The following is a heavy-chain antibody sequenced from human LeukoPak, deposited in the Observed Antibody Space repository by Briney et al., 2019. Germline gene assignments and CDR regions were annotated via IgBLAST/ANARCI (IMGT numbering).Heavy chain of an antibody. D-gene: IGHD3-3*01. CDR3: ARIGIRGFWSGLDAFDI. J-gene: IGHJ3*02. CDR2: IKQDGSEK. Sequence: PGGSLRLSCAASGFTFSSYWMSWVRQAPGKGLEWVANIKQDGSEKYYVDSVKGRFTIPRDNAKNSLYLQMNSLRAEDTAVYYCARIGIRGFWSGLDAFDIWGQGTMVTVSS. V-gene: IGHV3-7*01. CDR1: GFTFSSYW.